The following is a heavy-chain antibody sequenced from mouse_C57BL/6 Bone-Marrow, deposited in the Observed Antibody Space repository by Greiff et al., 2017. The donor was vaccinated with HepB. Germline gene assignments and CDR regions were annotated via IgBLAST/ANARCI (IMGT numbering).Heavy chain of an antibody. D-gene: IGHD2-5*01. CDR1: GFTFSSYG. CDR2: ISSGGSYT. Sequence: EVKLMESGGDLVKPGGSLKLSCAASGFTFSSYGMSWVRQTPDKRLEWVATISSGGSYTYYPDSVKGRFTISRDNAKNTLYLQMSSLKSEDTAMYYWARRKGYYSNLAYWGQGTLVTVSA. CDR3: ARRKGYYSNLAY. V-gene: IGHV5-6*02. J-gene: IGHJ3*01.